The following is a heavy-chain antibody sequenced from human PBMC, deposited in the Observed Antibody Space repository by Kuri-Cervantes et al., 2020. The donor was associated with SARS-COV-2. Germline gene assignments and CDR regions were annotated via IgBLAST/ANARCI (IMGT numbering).Heavy chain of an antibody. CDR2: IYSGGST. CDR1: GFTVSSNY. D-gene: IGHD4-11*01. V-gene: IGHV3-66*02. J-gene: IGHJ4*02. Sequence: GGSLRLSCAASGFTVSSNYMSWVRQAPGKGLEWVSVIYSGGSTYYADSVKGRSTISRDNSKNTLYLQMNSLRAEDTAVYYCAREGPYDYSNYDYWGQGTLVTVSS. CDR3: AREGPYDYSNYDY.